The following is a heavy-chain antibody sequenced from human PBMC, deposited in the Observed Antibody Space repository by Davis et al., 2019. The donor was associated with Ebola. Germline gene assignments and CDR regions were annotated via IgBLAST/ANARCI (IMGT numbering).Heavy chain of an antibody. V-gene: IGHV3-30*03. Sequence: GGSLRLSCAASGFTFNSYGMHWVRQAPGKGLEWVAVISYDGSNKYYADSVKGRFTISRDNSKNTLYLQMNSLRAEDTAVYYCARARWLVYYFDYWGQGTLVTVSS. D-gene: IGHD6-19*01. J-gene: IGHJ4*02. CDR3: ARARWLVYYFDY. CDR1: GFTFNSYG. CDR2: ISYDGSNK.